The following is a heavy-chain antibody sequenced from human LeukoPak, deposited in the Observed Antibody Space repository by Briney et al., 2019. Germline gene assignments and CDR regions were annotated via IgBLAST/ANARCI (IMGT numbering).Heavy chain of an antibody. V-gene: IGHV3-48*02. J-gene: IGHJ4*02. CDR1: GFTVSSYS. CDR3: ARAFGLTDY. CDR2: ISSSSSTI. Sequence: GGSLRLSCAASGFTVSSYSMNWVRQAPGKGLEWVSYISSSSSTIYYAGSVKGRFTISRDNVKNSLYLQMNGLRDEDTAVYYCARAFGLTDYWGQGTLVTVSS. D-gene: IGHD3/OR15-3a*01.